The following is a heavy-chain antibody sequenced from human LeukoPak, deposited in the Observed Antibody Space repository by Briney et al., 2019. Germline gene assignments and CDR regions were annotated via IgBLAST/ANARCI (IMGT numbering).Heavy chain of an antibody. CDR1: GGSISSSSYY. V-gene: IGHV4-39*01. CDR2: IYYSGST. CDR3: ARITDYFDY. Sequence: SESLSLTCTVAGGSISSSSYYRGWIRQPPGKGLEWIGSIYYSGSTYYNPSLKSRVTISVDTSKNQFSLKLSSVTAADTAVYYCARITDYFDYWGQGTLVTVSS. J-gene: IGHJ4*02.